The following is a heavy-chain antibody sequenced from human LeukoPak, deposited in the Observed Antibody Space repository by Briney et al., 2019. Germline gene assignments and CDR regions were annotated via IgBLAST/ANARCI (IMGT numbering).Heavy chain of an antibody. CDR2: IIPIFGTA. CDR3: ARGSIAAAGYFDY. D-gene: IGHD6-13*01. CDR1: GGTFSGYA. Sequence: GASVKVSCKASGGTFSGYAISWVRQAPGQGLEWMGGIIPIFGTANYAQKFQGRVTITADKSTSTAYMELSSLRSEDTAVYYCARGSIAAAGYFDYWGQGTLVTVSS. V-gene: IGHV1-69*06. J-gene: IGHJ4*02.